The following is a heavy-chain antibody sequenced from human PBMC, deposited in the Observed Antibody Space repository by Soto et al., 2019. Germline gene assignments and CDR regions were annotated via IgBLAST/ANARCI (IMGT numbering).Heavy chain of an antibody. D-gene: IGHD2-2*01. V-gene: IGHV3-33*01. J-gene: IGHJ6*02. CDR3: ARAGLYCSSTSGRRRHYGMDV. CDR1: GFTFSSYG. CDR2: IWYDGSNK. Sequence: QVQLVESGGGVVQPGRSLRLSCAASGFTFSSYGMHWVRQAPGKGLEWVAVIWYDGSNKYYADSVKGRFTISRDNSKNTLYLQMNSLRAEDTAVYYCARAGLYCSSTSGRRRHYGMDVWGQGTTVTVSS.